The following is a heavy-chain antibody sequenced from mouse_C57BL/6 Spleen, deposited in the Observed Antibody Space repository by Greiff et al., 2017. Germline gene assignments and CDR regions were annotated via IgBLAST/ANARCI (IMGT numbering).Heavy chain of an antibody. CDR2: IYPRDGST. CDR3: ARSSYDYDGGFFDY. Sequence: VQLQESGPELVKPGASVKLSCKASGYTFTSYDINWVKQRPGQGLEWIGWIYPRDGSTKYNEKFKGKATLTVDTSSSTAYMELHSLTSEDSAVYFCARSSYDYDGGFFDYWGQGTTLTVSS. D-gene: IGHD2-4*01. J-gene: IGHJ2*01. CDR1: GYTFTSYD. V-gene: IGHV1-85*01.